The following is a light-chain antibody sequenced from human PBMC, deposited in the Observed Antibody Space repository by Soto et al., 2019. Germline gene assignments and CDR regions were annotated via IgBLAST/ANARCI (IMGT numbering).Light chain of an antibody. V-gene: IGKV3-15*01. CDR1: QSLSSN. CDR3: QQYNNWPPIT. CDR2: GAS. J-gene: IGKJ5*01. Sequence: EIVIKQSPATLSVSPGERATTSWRGSQSLSSNLAWYQQQPRQAPRLLIFGASTRATGIPPSFSGSGSAAEYTLTISSLQSEDFAVYYCQQYNNWPPITFGQGTRLENK.